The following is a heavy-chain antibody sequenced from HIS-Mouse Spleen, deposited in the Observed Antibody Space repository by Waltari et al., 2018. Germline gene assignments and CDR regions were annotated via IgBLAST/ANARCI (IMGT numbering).Heavy chain of an antibody. V-gene: IGHV4-39*07. CDR3: AREIPYSSSWYDWYFDL. J-gene: IGHJ2*01. CDR2: IYSIGST. Sequence: QLQLQESGPGLVKPSETLSLTCTVSGGSISSRSYYWGWIRQPPGKGLEWIGSIYSIGSTYYNPSLKSRVTISVDTSKNQFSLKLSSVTAADTAVYYCAREIPYSSSWYDWYFDLWGRGTLVTVSS. D-gene: IGHD6-13*01. CDR1: GGSISSRSYY.